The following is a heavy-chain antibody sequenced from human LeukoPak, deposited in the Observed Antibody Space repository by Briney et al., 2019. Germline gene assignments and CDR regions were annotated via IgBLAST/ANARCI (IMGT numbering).Heavy chain of an antibody. D-gene: IGHD6-19*01. CDR1: GGTFSSYA. CDR3: GRGGGSGWYGGYYFDY. J-gene: IGHJ4*02. Sequence: ASVKVSCKASGGTFSSYAISWVRQAPGQGLEWMGGIIPIFGTANYAQKFQGRVTITADESTSTAYMELSSLRSEDTAVYYCGRGGGSGWYGGYYFDYWGQGTLVTVSS. CDR2: IIPIFGTA. V-gene: IGHV1-69*13.